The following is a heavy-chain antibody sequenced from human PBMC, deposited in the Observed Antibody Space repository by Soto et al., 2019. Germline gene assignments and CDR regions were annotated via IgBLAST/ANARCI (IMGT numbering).Heavy chain of an antibody. CDR3: ARVGARRGVMDV. CDR1: GYTFTGYY. CDR2: INPDSGGT. D-gene: IGHD2-15*01. J-gene: IGHJ6*02. V-gene: IGHV1-2*04. Sequence: QVQLVQSGAEVKDPGASVKVSCKASGYTFTGYYMHWVRQAPGQGLEWMGWINPDSGGTSYAQHFQGWVTMTRDTSISTVYMELRRLRSDATAVSYCARVGARRGVMDVWGQGTTVTVSS.